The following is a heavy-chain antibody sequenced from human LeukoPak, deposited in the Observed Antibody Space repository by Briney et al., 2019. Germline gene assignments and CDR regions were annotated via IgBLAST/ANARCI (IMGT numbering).Heavy chain of an antibody. CDR3: ASWAGNTQSDSWSGPFDY. Sequence: PGGSLRLSCAASGFTFSSYGMHWVRQAPGKGLEWVAVISYDGSNKYHAESANGRFTISRDSAKNSLYLQMSSLRVEDTTVYYCASWAGNTQSDSWSGPFDYWGQGTLVTVSS. CDR1: GFTFSSYG. D-gene: IGHD3-3*01. V-gene: IGHV3-30*03. CDR2: ISYDGSNK. J-gene: IGHJ4*02.